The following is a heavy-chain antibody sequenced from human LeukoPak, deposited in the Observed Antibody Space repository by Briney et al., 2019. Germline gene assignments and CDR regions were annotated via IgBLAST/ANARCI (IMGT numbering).Heavy chain of an antibody. J-gene: IGHJ3*02. Sequence: ASVKVSCKASGYTFTSYDINWVRQATGQGLEWMGWMNPNSGNTGYAQKFQGRVTMTRNTSISTAYMELSSLRSEDTAVYYCAIGRLLWFGEFHDAFDIWGQGTMVTVSS. D-gene: IGHD3-10*01. CDR1: GYTFTSYD. CDR2: MNPNSGNT. CDR3: AIGRLLWFGEFHDAFDI. V-gene: IGHV1-8*02.